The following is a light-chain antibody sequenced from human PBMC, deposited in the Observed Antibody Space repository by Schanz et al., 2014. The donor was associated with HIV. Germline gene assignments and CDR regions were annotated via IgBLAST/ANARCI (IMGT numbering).Light chain of an antibody. Sequence: DIVLTQSPDSLAVSLGERAIINCRSSQTVFHSSNNRDYLAWYQQKPGQPPMLLIYWASTRESGVPGRFSGSGSGTDFTLTISSLQAEDVAVYHCQQYYSNPWTFGQGTKVEIK. CDR2: WAS. CDR1: QTVFHSSNNRDY. V-gene: IGKV4-1*01. J-gene: IGKJ1*01. CDR3: QQYYSNPWT.